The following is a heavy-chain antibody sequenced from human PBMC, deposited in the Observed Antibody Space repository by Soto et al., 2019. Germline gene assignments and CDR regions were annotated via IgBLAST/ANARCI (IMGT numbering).Heavy chain of an antibody. Sequence: QVQLQESGPGLVKPSDTLSLTCTVSGGSISGYYWSWLRQPPGKGLAYIGYIYYRGSTNYNPSLKIRVTMSVDTSRNQFSLKVNSVTAADTSVYYCARQQLLPFYYALYVWGQGTTVTVSS. CDR3: ARQQLLPFYYALYV. CDR1: GGSISGYY. V-gene: IGHV4-59*07. CDR2: IYYRGST. D-gene: IGHD6-13*01. J-gene: IGHJ6*02.